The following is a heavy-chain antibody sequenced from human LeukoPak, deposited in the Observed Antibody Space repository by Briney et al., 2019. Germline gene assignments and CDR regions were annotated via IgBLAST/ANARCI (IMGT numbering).Heavy chain of an antibody. D-gene: IGHD5-24*01. Sequence: GGSLRLSCAASGFTFGDYYMGWIRQAPGKGLEWVSCISSSSSYTNYADSVKGRFTISRDNAKNSLYLQMNSLRAEDTAVYYCARAGWLQPSGFDYWGQGTLVTVSS. CDR2: ISSSSSYT. CDR3: ARAGWLQPSGFDY. CDR1: GFTFGDYY. V-gene: IGHV3-11*05. J-gene: IGHJ4*02.